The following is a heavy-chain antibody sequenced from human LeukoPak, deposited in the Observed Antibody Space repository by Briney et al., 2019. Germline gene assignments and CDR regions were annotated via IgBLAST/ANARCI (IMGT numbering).Heavy chain of an antibody. J-gene: IGHJ5*02. D-gene: IGHD2-15*01. CDR1: GYTFTGHY. CDR3: AGEIYSAHNWFDP. V-gene: IGHV1-18*04. Sequence: ASVKVSCKASGYTFTGHYMHWVRQAPGQGLEWMGWISAYNGNTNYAQKLQGRVTMTTDTSTSTAYMELRSLRSDDTAVYYCAGEIYSAHNWFDPWGQGTLVTVSS. CDR2: ISAYNGNT.